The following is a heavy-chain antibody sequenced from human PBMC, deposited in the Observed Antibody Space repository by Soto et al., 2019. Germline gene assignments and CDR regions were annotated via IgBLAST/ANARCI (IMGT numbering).Heavy chain of an antibody. CDR1: GGSISSSSYY. CDR3: ARTVHYGDYDFDY. J-gene: IGHJ4*02. CDR2: IYYSGST. V-gene: IGHV4-39*01. D-gene: IGHD4-17*01. Sequence: QLQLQESGPGLVNPSETLSLTCTVSGGSISSSSYYWGWIRQPPGKGLEWIGSIYYSGSTYYNPSLKSRVTISVDTSKNQFSLKLRSVTAADTAVYYCARTVHYGDYDFDYWGQGTLVTVSS.